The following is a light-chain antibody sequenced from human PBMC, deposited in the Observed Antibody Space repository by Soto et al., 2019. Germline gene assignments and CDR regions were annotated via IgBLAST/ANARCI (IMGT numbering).Light chain of an antibody. J-gene: IGKJ1*01. V-gene: IGKV3-20*01. Sequence: IVLTQSPGTLSLSPGERATLSCRASQTVSSRSLAWYQQKPGQAPRLLIFGASTRAAGFPDRFSGSGSGTDFTLTISRLEPEDFAVYYCQQYGSSPRTFGQGTKVEIK. CDR1: QTVSSRS. CDR2: GAS. CDR3: QQYGSSPRT.